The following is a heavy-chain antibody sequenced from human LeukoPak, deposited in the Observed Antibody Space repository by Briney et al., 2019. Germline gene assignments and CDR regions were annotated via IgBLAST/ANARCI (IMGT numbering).Heavy chain of an antibody. V-gene: IGHV4-59*01. CDR3: ARGSEVVPAAIPVYYFDY. D-gene: IGHD2-2*02. CDR2: IYYSGST. Sequence: SETLSLTCTVSGGSISGYYWSWIRQPPGKGLEWIGYIYYSGSTNYNPSLKSRVTISVDTSKNQFSLKLSSVTAADTAVYYCARGSEVVPAAIPVYYFDYWGQGTLVTVSS. J-gene: IGHJ4*02. CDR1: GGSISGYY.